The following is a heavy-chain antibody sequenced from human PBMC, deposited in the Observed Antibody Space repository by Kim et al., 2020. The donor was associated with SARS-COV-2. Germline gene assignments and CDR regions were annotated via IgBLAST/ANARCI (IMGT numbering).Heavy chain of an antibody. V-gene: IGHV4-38-2*02. CDR2: IYHSGST. D-gene: IGHD3-9*01. CDR1: GYSISSGYY. CDR3: ARGWETNRLLRYFDWLNNWGEP. Sequence: SETLSLTCTVSGYSISSGYYWGWIRQPPGKGLEWIGSIYHSGSTYYNPSLKSRVTISVDTSKNQFSLKLSSVTAADTAVYYCARGWETNRLLRYFDWLNNWGEPWGERTLVTVSS. J-gene: IGHJ5*02.